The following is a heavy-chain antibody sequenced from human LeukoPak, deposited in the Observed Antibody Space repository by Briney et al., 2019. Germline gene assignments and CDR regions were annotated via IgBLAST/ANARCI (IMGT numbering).Heavy chain of an antibody. CDR3: ARRRGGSGSYYKAHSWFDP. Sequence: SETLSLTCTVSGGSITSSSYYWGWIRQPPGKGLEWIGSIYYSGSPYYNPSLKSRVTISVDTSKNQFSLKLSSVTAADTAVYYCARRRGGSGSYYKAHSWFDPWGQGTLVTVSS. D-gene: IGHD3-10*01. CDR2: IYYSGSP. J-gene: IGHJ5*02. CDR1: GGSITSSSYY. V-gene: IGHV4-39*07.